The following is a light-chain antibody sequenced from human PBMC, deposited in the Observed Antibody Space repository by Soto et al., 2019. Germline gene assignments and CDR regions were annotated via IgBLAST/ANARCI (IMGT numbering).Light chain of an antibody. Sequence: IVMTHSPATLSVSPWESATLSCRASQSVSSNLAWHQQKPGQAPRILMYDASTRATGISARFSGSGSGTEFTLTISSLQSEDFAVYYCQQYHNWPINFGQGTRLEIK. J-gene: IGKJ5*01. V-gene: IGKV3-15*01. CDR3: QQYHNWPIN. CDR1: QSVSSN. CDR2: DAS.